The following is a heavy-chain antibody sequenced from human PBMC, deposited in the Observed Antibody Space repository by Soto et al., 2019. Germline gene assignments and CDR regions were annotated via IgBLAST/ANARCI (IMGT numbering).Heavy chain of an antibody. V-gene: IGHV1-8*01. J-gene: IGHJ6*02. CDR2: MNPDSGNT. CDR3: ARGQKRHAQIRFLEWLRVYGMDV. Sequence: ASVKVSCKASGYTVTSYDINWVRQATGQGLEWMGWMNPDSGNTGYAQKFQGRVTMTRNTSISTAYMELSSLRSEDTAVYYCARGQKRHAQIRFLEWLRVYGMDVWGQGPTVTVSS. D-gene: IGHD3-3*01. CDR1: GYTVTSYD.